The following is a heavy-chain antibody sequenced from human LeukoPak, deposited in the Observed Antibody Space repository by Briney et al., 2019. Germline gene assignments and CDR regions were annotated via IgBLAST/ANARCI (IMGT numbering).Heavy chain of an antibody. CDR3: ASRGSFDYYYYYMDV. CDR1: GYTFTGYC. D-gene: IGHD1-26*01. Sequence: GASVKVSCKASGYTFTGYCLHWVRQAPGQGLEWMGWINPNSGGTNYAQKFQGRVTMTRDTSISTAYMELSRLRSDDTAVYYCASRGSFDYYYYYMDVWGKGTTVTVSS. CDR2: INPNSGGT. J-gene: IGHJ6*03. V-gene: IGHV1-2*02.